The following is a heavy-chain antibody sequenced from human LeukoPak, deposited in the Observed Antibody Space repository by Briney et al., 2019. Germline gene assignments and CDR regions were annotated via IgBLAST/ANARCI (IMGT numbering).Heavy chain of an antibody. Sequence: PSETLSLTCAVSGGSISSGGYSWSWIRQPPGKGLEWIGYIYHSGSTYYNPSLKSRVTISVDRSKNQFSLKLSSVTAADTAVYYCARGSRDQLFDYWGQGTLVTVSS. CDR1: GGSISSGGYS. CDR3: ARGSRDQLFDY. J-gene: IGHJ4*02. V-gene: IGHV4-30-2*01. CDR2: IYHSGST. D-gene: IGHD2-2*01.